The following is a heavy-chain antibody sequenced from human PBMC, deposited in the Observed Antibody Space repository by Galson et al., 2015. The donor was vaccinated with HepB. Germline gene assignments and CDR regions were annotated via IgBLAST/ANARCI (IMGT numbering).Heavy chain of an antibody. J-gene: IGHJ4*02. CDR2: IYYSGST. CDR1: GGSISSYY. CDR3: ARGSFGSYGDYFGY. V-gene: IGHV4-59*01. D-gene: IGHD4-17*01. Sequence: SETLSLTCTVSGGSISSYYWSWIRQPPGKGLEWIGYIYYSGSTNYNPSLKSRVTMSVDTSKNQFSLKLSSVTAADTAVYYCARGSFGSYGDYFGYWGQGTLVTVSS.